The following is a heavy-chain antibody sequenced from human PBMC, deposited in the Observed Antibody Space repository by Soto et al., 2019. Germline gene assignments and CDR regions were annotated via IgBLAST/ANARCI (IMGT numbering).Heavy chain of an antibody. V-gene: IGHV3-23*01. CDR2: IIAGSEGA. Sequence: EVQLLESGGGLVQPGGALRLSCAASGFTFSSHAMSWVRQAPGKGLEWISSIIAGSEGAYYADSVKGRFTISRDNSNNTLYLQMNTPRAEDTAVYYCSRDLWWYLHWGQGTLVTVSS. D-gene: IGHD2-15*01. CDR1: GFTFSSHA. J-gene: IGHJ4*02. CDR3: SRDLWWYLH.